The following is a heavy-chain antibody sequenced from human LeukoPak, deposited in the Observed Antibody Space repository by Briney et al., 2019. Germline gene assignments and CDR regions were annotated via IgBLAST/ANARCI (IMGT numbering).Heavy chain of an antibody. J-gene: IGHJ4*02. D-gene: IGHD1-26*01. V-gene: IGHV1-69-2*01. CDR2: VDPEDGET. Sequence: ASVKISCKASGYTFTDYYMHWVPQAPGKGLEWMGRVDPEDGETIYAEKFQGRVTITADTSTDTAYMELSSLRSEDTAVYYCATRYSGSYYLDYWGQGTLVTVSS. CDR1: GYTFTDYY. CDR3: ATRYSGSYYLDY.